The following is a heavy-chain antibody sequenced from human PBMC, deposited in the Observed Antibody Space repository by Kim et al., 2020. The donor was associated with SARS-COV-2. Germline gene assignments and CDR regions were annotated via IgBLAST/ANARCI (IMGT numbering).Heavy chain of an antibody. CDR3: ARFAVAEFDY. CDR1: GYTFTSYY. Sequence: ASVKVSCKASGYTFTSYYIHWVRQAPGQGLEWMGIIGPSGGSPTYAQKFQGRITMTRDTSTSTVYMELTSLRSEDTAVYYCARFAVAEFDYWGQGTLVTIAS. CDR2: IGPSGGSP. D-gene: IGHD6-19*01. V-gene: IGHV1-46*01. J-gene: IGHJ4*02.